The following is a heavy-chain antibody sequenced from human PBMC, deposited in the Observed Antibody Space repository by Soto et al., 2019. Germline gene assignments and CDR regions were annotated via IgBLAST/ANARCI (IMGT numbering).Heavy chain of an antibody. J-gene: IGHJ5*01. CDR3: ARTSRYSGSYLGWFDP. CDR1: CGSIISSNW. CDR2: IYHSGST. Sequence: SETLSLTGAVSCGSIISSNWFSWVRHPPWKGLEWIGEIYHSGSTNYNPSLKSRVTISVDKSKNQFSLKLTSVTAGDTAVYYCARTSRYSGSYLGWFDPWGQGTLVTVSS. V-gene: IGHV4-4*02. D-gene: IGHD1-26*01.